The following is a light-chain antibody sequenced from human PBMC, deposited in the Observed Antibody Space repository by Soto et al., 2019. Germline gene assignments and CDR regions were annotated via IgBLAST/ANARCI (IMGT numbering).Light chain of an antibody. CDR3: SSYAGSYILGV. J-gene: IGLJ3*02. CDR2: DVT. CDR1: SSDVGGYDF. Sequence: QSALAQPRSVSGSPGQSVTLSCTGTSSDVGGYDFVSWYQQYPGKAPKLIIFDVTERTSGVPDRFSGSKSGNSTSLTISGLQAEDEADYYGSSYAGSYILGVFGGGTKVTVL. V-gene: IGLV2-11*01.